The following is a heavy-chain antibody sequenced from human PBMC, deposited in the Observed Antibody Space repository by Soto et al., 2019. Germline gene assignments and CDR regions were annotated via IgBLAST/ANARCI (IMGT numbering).Heavy chain of an antibody. J-gene: IGHJ4*02. CDR1: GFTFSSYG. CDR3: VLERRLPISPLRAQLFDY. V-gene: IGHV3-30*03. Sequence: GGSLRLSCAASGFTFSSYGMHWVRQAPGKGLEWVAVISYDGSNKYYADSVKGRFTISRDNSKNTLYLQMNSLRAEDTAVYYCVLERRLPISPLRAQLFDYWGQGTLVTVSS. CDR2: ISYDGSNK. D-gene: IGHD1-1*01.